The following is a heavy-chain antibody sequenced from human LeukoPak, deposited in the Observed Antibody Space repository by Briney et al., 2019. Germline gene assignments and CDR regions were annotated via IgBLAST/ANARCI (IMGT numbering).Heavy chain of an antibody. CDR1: GYSISSGYY. CDR3: ARRGSGWYLNDY. D-gene: IGHD6-19*01. Sequence: SETLSLTCAVSGYSISSGYYWGWIRQPPGKGLEWIGSIYHSGSTFYNPSLKSRVTISVDTSKNQFSLKLSSVTAADTAVYYCARRGSGWYLNDYWGQGTLVTVSS. J-gene: IGHJ4*02. V-gene: IGHV4-38-2*01. CDR2: IYHSGST.